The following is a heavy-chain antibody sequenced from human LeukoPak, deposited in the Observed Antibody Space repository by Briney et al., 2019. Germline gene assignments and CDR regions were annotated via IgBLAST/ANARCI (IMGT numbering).Heavy chain of an antibody. D-gene: IGHD2-21*02. CDR1: GFTFSSYA. J-gene: IGHJ6*02. CDR2: ISSNGGST. V-gene: IGHV3-64*01. CDR3: ARVTTYCGGDCYYYYGMDV. Sequence: GRSLRLSCAASGFTFSSYAMHWVRQAPGKGLEYVSAISSNGGSTYYANSVKGRFTISRDNSKNTLYLQMGSLRAEDMAVYYCARVTTYCGGDCYYYYGMDVWGQGTTVTVSS.